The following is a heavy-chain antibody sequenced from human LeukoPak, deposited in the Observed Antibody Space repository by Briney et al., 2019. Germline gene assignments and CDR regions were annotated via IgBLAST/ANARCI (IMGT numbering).Heavy chain of an antibody. V-gene: IGHV1-69*05. D-gene: IGHD1-7*01. CDR2: IIPIFGTA. CDR3: ARGQEGNWNYFATDY. CDR1: GGTFSSYA. J-gene: IGHJ4*02. Sequence: GASVKVSCKASGGTFSSYAISWVRQAPGQGLEWMGGIIPIFGTANCAQKFQGRVTITTGESTSTAYMELSSLRSEDTAVYYCARGQEGNWNYFATDYWGQGTLVTVSS.